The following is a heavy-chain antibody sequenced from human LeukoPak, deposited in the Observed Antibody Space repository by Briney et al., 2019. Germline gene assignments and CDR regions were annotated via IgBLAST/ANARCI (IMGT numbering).Heavy chain of an antibody. Sequence: ASVKVSCKTSGYNFHRYGISWVRQAPGQGLEWMGWISPYNGNTDYVQKFQGRVTMTTDTSTSTAYMELRSLRSDDTAVYYCARDGVITMARRGKTDYDYNGMDVWGQGTTVTVSS. J-gene: IGHJ6*02. CDR3: ARDGVITMARRGKTDYDYNGMDV. D-gene: IGHD6-19*01. CDR1: GYNFHRYG. CDR2: ISPYNGNT. V-gene: IGHV1-18*01.